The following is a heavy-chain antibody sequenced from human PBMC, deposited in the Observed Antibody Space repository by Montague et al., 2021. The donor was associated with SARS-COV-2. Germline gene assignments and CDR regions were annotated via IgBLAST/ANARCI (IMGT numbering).Heavy chain of an antibody. CDR2: IYYRGTT. D-gene: IGHD5-24*01. J-gene: IGHJ5*02. CDR3: GREDRWNWFDP. V-gene: IGHV4-59*01. CDR1: GGSISSDY. Sequence: SETLSLTCSVSGGSISSDYWSWIRQSPGKGLEWIGYIYYRGTTNYNPSLKSRVTFSVDNSKNQFSLKLISVTAADAAVYFCGREDRWNWFDPWGQGVLVTVSS.